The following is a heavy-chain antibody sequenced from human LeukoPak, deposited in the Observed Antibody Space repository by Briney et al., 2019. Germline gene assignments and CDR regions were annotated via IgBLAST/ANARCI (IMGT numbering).Heavy chain of an antibody. V-gene: IGHV4-59*01. CDR1: GGSISSYY. Sequence: SETLSLTCTVSGGSISSYYWSWIRQPPGKGLEWIGYIYYSGSTNYNPSLKSRVTISVDTSKNQFSLKLSSVTAADTAVYYCARAPLAYCGGDCPYYFDYWGQGTLVTVSS. CDR2: IYYSGST. J-gene: IGHJ4*02. CDR3: ARAPLAYCGGDCPYYFDY. D-gene: IGHD2-21*02.